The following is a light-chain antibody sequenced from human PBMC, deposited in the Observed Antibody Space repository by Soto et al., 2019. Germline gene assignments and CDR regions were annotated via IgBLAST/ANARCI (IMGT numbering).Light chain of an antibody. CDR1: QSVSSN. Sequence: EIVMTQSPATLSVSPGERATLSCRASQSVSSNLAWYQQKPGQAPRLLIYGASTRATGIPARFSGSGSGTEFTLTISRLEPEDFAVYYCQQYGISGTFGQGTNVDIK. CDR3: QQYGISGT. CDR2: GAS. V-gene: IGKV3D-15*01. J-gene: IGKJ1*01.